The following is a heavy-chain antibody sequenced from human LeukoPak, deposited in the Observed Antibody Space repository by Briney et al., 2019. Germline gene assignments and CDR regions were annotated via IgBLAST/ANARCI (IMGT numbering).Heavy chain of an antibody. CDR1: GFTFTSYS. J-gene: IGHJ4*02. V-gene: IGHV3-48*02. CDR2: ISSSSIAI. D-gene: IGHD4-17*01. CDR3: ARDSYGDYYFDY. Sequence: GGSLRLSCAASGFTFTSYSMNWVRQAPGKGLEWVSYISSSSIAIYYADSVKGRFTISRDNAKNSVDLQMNSLRDEDTAVYYCARDSYGDYYFDYWGQGTLVTVSS.